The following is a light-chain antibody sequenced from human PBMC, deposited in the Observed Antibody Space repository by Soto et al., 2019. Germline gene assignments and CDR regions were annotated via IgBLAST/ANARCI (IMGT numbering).Light chain of an antibody. CDR1: QSVSSN. CDR3: QQYGSSPGT. CDR2: GAS. J-gene: IGKJ1*01. V-gene: IGKV3-20*01. Sequence: EKVMTQSPATLSVSPGERATLSCRASQSVSSNLAWYQKKPGQAPRILVFGASSRVLGIPDRFSGSGSGTDFNLTISSLETEDFAVYYCQQYGSSPGTLGQGTKVDIK.